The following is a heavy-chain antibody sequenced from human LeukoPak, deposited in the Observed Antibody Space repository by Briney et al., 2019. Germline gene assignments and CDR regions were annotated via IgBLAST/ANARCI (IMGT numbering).Heavy chain of an antibody. V-gene: IGHV3-30*02. CDR3: AKDRYNWNPDAFVI. CDR1: GFTFSSYG. J-gene: IGHJ3*02. CDR2: IRYDGSNK. D-gene: IGHD1-20*01. Sequence: PGGSLRLSCAASGFTFSSYGMHWVRQAPGKGLEWVAFIRYDGSNKYYADSVKGRFTISRDNSKNTLYLQMNSLRAEDTAVYYCAKDRYNWNPDAFVIWGQGTMVTVSS.